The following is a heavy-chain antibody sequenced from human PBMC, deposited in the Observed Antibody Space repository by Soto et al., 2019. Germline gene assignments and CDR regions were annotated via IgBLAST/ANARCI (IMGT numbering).Heavy chain of an antibody. CDR3: AGGYSYGYVDY. CDR1: GFTFSSYA. CDR2: ISGSGGST. D-gene: IGHD5-18*01. V-gene: IGHV3-23*01. Sequence: GGSLRLSCAASGFTFSSYAMSWVRQAPGKGLEWVSAISGSGGSTYYAESVKGRFTISRDNSKNTLYLQMNSLRAEDTAVYYCAGGYSYGYVDYWGQGTLVTVSS. J-gene: IGHJ4*02.